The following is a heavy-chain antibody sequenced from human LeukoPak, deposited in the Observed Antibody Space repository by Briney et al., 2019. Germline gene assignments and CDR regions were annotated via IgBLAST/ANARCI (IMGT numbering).Heavy chain of an antibody. D-gene: IGHD6-19*01. Sequence: GGSLRLSCAASGFTFDDYAMHWVRQAPGKGLEWVSGISWNSGSVGYADSVKGRFTISRDNAKNSLYLQMNSLRAEDTALYYCAELQGSGQPPIDYWGQGTLVTVSS. CDR2: ISWNSGSV. CDR1: GFTFDDYA. V-gene: IGHV3-9*01. J-gene: IGHJ4*02. CDR3: AELQGSGQPPIDY.